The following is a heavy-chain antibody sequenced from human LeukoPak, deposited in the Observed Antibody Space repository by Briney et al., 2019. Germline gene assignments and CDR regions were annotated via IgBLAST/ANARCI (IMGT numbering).Heavy chain of an antibody. J-gene: IGHJ4*02. CDR1: GFTVSSNY. D-gene: IGHD3-9*01. CDR2: IYSGGST. V-gene: IGHV3-66*01. CDR3: ARAGFLTGYFLDY. Sequence: GGSLRLSCAASGFTVSSNYMSWVRRAPGKGLEWVSVIYSGGSTYYADSVKGRFTISRDNSKNTLSLQMNSLRAEDTAVYYCARAGFLTGYFLDYWGQGTLVTVSS.